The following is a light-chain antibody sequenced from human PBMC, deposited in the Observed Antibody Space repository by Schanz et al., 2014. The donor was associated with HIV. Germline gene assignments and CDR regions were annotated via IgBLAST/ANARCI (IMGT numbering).Light chain of an antibody. CDR1: SSNTATNA. CDR3: AGWDDSLNVWV. J-gene: IGLJ3*02. Sequence: QSVLTQPPSASGTPGQRVTMSCSASSSNTATNAVNSYQQLPGTAPKLLIYATYNRPSGVPDRFSGSGSGTSASLAISGLRFEDEADYYCAGWDDSLNVWVFGGGTKLTVL. V-gene: IGLV1-44*01. CDR2: ATY.